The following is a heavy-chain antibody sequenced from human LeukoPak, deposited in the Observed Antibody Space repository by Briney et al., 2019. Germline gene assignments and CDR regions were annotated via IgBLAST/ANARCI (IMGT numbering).Heavy chain of an antibody. CDR1: GYTFTSYY. Sequence: ASVKVSCKASGYTFTSYYMHWVRQAPGQGLEWMGIINPSGGSTSYAQKFQGRVTMTRDTSISTAYMELSRLRSDDTAVYYCATEVVVAVRNDYWGQGTLVTVSS. CDR3: ATEVVVAVRNDY. V-gene: IGHV1-46*01. D-gene: IGHD2-15*01. J-gene: IGHJ4*02. CDR2: INPSGGST.